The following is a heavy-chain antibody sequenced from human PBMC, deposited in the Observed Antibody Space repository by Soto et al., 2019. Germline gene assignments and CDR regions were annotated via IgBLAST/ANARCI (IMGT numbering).Heavy chain of an antibody. Sequence: QVQLVQSGAEVKKPGSSVKVSCKASGGTFSSYAISWVRQAPGQGLEWMGGIIPILGTANYAQKFQGRVTITADESTSTADMELSSLRSEDMAVYYCARAPYYDSSGYYYSDYYYGMDVWVQGTTVTVSS. CDR3: ARAPYYDSSGYYYSDYYYGMDV. CDR2: IIPILGTA. V-gene: IGHV1-69*01. J-gene: IGHJ6*02. D-gene: IGHD3-22*01. CDR1: GGTFSSYA.